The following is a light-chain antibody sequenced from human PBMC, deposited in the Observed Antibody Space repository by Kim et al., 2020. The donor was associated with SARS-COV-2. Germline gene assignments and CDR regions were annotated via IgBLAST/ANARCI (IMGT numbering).Light chain of an antibody. CDR3: QHYYDLPTFT. CDR2: DAS. J-gene: IGKJ4*02. V-gene: IGKV1-33*01. Sequence: GDRVTITCQASQDISKSLNWYQQKPGKAPKLLINDASVLEAGVPSSFVGSVSWTDFTLTIHILHPEDFATYYCQHYYDLPTFTF. CDR1: QDISKS.